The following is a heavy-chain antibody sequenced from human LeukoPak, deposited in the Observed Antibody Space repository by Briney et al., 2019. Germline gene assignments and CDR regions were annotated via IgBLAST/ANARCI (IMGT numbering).Heavy chain of an antibody. CDR2: IYTSGST. CDR3: GRAWITGTVGWFDP. V-gene: IGHV4-4*07. J-gene: IGHJ5*02. Sequence: SETLSLTCTVSGGSISSYYWSWIRQPAGKGLEWIGRIYTSGSTNYNPSLKSRVTISVDKSKNQFSLKLSSVTAADTAVYYCGRAWITGTVGWFDPWGQGTLVTVSS. D-gene: IGHD1-20*01. CDR1: GGSISSYY.